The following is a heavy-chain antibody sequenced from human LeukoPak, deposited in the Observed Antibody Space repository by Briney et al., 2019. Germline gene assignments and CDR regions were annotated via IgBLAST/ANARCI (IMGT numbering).Heavy chain of an antibody. J-gene: IGHJ6*03. CDR3: ARDPYSGNYGNYYYYYMDV. CDR1: GFTFSNYN. V-gene: IGHV3-21*01. Sequence: PGGSLRLSCAASGFTFSNYNMNWVRQAPGKGLEWVSSITSSSTYIYYADSVKGRFTISRDNAKNSLYLQMNSLGPEDTAVYYCARDPYSGNYGNYYYYYMDVWGKGTTVTISS. CDR2: ITSSSTYI. D-gene: IGHD1-26*01.